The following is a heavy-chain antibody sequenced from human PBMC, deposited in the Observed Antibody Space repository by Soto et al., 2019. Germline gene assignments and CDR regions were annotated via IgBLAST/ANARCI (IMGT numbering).Heavy chain of an antibody. V-gene: IGHV1-69*01. Sequence: QVQLVQSGAEVKKPGSSVKVSCKASGGTFSSYAISWVRQAPGQGLEWMGGIIPIFGTANYAQKFQGRVTITADESTSTAYMELISLRSEDTAVYYCARDRCSGGSCYPLFDYWGQGTLVTVSS. CDR2: IIPIFGTA. D-gene: IGHD2-15*01. J-gene: IGHJ4*02. CDR1: GGTFSSYA. CDR3: ARDRCSGGSCYPLFDY.